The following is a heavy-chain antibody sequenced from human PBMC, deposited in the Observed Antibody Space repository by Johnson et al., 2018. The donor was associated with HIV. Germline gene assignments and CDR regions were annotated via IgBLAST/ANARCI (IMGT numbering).Heavy chain of an antibody. Sequence: QVQLVESGGGVVQPGRSLRLSCAASGFRFSSYGMHWVRQAPGKGLEWVASVQFDGSNKYYIDSVKGRFTISRDNSKNSLYLQMNSLRTEDTAEYYCAKDFRPNDALDIWGQGTMVTVAS. V-gene: IGHV3-30*02. CDR3: AKDFRPNDALDI. CDR2: VQFDGSNK. J-gene: IGHJ3*02. CDR1: GFRFSSYG.